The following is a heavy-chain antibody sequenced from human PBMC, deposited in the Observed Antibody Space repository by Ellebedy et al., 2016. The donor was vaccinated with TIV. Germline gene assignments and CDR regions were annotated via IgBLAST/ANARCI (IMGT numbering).Heavy chain of an antibody. Sequence: MPSETLSLTCTVSGGSISSYYWSWIRQPPGKGLEWIGSIYYSGSTYYNPSLKSRVTISVDTSKNQFSLKLSSVTAADTAVYYCARHAQLAPFDYWGQGTLVTVSS. D-gene: IGHD6-6*01. CDR2: IYYSGST. J-gene: IGHJ4*02. V-gene: IGHV4-59*05. CDR3: ARHAQLAPFDY. CDR1: GGSISSYY.